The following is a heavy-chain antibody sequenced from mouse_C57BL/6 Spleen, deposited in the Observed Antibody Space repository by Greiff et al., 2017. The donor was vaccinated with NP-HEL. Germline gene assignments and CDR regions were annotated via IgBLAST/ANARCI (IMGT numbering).Heavy chain of an antibody. CDR1: GYTFTDYY. Sequence: VQLVESGPELVKPGASVKISCKASGYTFTDYYINWVKQRPGQGLEWIGWIYPGSGNTTYNEKFKGKATLTVDTSSSTAYMQLSSLTCEDSAVYFCARSHYYGYDEGYFDVWGTGTTVTVSS. J-gene: IGHJ1*03. CDR2: IYPGSGNT. D-gene: IGHD2-2*01. V-gene: IGHV1-84*01. CDR3: ARSHYYGYDEGYFDV.